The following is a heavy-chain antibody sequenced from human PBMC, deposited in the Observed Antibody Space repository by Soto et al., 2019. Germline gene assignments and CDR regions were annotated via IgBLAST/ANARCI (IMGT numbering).Heavy chain of an antibody. CDR2: TYYSGST. J-gene: IGHJ4*02. CDR1: GGSLTSYY. V-gene: IGHV4-59*12. Sequence: SETLSLTCNVSGGSLTSYYWSWIRQPPGKGLEWIGYTYYSGSTNYNPSLKSRVTISVDTSKNQFSLKLSSVTAADTAVYYCARLALDIVVVVAATQDYWGQGTLVTVSS. D-gene: IGHD2-15*01. CDR3: ARLALDIVVVVAATQDY.